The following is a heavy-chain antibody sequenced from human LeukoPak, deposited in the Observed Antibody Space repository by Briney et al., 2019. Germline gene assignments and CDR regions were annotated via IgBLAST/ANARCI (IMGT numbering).Heavy chain of an antibody. V-gene: IGHV3-7*01. D-gene: IGHD2-21*02. Sequence: GGSLRLSCVASGFTFSSYWMSWVRQAPGKGLEWVANIKQDGSEKYYVDSVKGRFTISRDNAKNSLYLQMNSLRAEDTAVYYCATHRTYCGGDCYSLDYFDYWGQGTLVTVSS. CDR3: ATHRTYCGGDCYSLDYFDY. J-gene: IGHJ4*02. CDR1: GFTFSSYW. CDR2: IKQDGSEK.